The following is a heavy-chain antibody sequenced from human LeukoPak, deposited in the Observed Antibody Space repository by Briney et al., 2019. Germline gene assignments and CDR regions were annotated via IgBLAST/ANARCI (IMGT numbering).Heavy chain of an antibody. D-gene: IGHD2-2*01. Sequence: ASVKVSCKASGYTFTSYAMHWVRQAPGQRLEWMGWSNAGNGNTKYSQEFQGRVTITRDTSASTAYMELSSLRSEDTAVYYCARGVQYGNYYYYMDVWGKGTTVTVSS. CDR1: GYTFTSYA. V-gene: IGHV1-3*02. CDR2: SNAGNGNT. J-gene: IGHJ6*03. CDR3: ARGVQYGNYYYYMDV.